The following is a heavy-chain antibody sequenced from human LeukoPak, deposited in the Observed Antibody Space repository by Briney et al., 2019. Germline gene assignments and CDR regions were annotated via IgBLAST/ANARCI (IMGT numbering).Heavy chain of an antibody. V-gene: IGHV1-46*01. J-gene: IGHJ4*02. CDR3: ARGTGGYSYGYNFDY. CDR2: INPSGGST. CDR1: GYTFTSYG. Sequence: AASVKVSCKASGYTFTSYGINWVRQAPGQGLEWMGIINPSGGSTSYAQKFQGRVTMTRGTSTSTVYMELSSLRSEDTAVYYCARGTGGYSYGYNFDYWGQGTLVTVSS. D-gene: IGHD5-18*01.